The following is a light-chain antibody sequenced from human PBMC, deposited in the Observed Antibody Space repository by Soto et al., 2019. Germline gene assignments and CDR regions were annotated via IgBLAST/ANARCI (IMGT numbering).Light chain of an antibody. CDR1: QSFSTSY. CDR3: QQYGGSPFT. Sequence: EIVLSQSPGTLSLSPGDRATLSCRASQSFSTSYLAWYQHKPGQAPRLLIYNTFTRATGIPDRFSGSGSGTDFTLTISRLEPEDFAVYYCQQYGGSPFTFGPGTKVDIK. V-gene: IGKV3-20*01. CDR2: NTF. J-gene: IGKJ3*01.